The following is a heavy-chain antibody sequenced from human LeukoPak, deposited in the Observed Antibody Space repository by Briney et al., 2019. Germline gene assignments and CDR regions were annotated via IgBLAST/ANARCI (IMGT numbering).Heavy chain of an antibody. CDR2: ISSNGGST. CDR3: ARDPNDYDILTGYFDY. Sequence: PGGSLRLSCAASGFTFSSYAMHWVRQAPGKGLEYVLAISSNGGSTYYANSVKGRFTISRDNSKNTLYLQMGSLRAEDMAVYYCARDPNDYDILTGYFDYWGQGTLVTVSS. V-gene: IGHV3-64*01. J-gene: IGHJ4*02. D-gene: IGHD3-9*01. CDR1: GFTFSSYA.